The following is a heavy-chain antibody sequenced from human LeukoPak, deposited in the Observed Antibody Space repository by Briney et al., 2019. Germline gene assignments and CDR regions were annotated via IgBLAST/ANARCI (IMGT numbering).Heavy chain of an antibody. J-gene: IGHJ4*02. CDR3: AKDLRTGRYCFDY. CDR2: ISDSGNIT. D-gene: IGHD1-14*01. Sequence: PGGPLRLSCAASGFTFSSYAMSWVRQAPGKGLEWVSVISDSGNITDYAASVKGRFTISRDNSRNTLYLQMNSLRAEDTAIYYCAKDLRTGRYCFDYWGQGTLVPVSS. V-gene: IGHV3-23*01. CDR1: GFTFSSYA.